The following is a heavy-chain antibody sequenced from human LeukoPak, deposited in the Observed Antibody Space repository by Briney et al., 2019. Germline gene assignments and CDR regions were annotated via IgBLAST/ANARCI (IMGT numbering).Heavy chain of an antibody. D-gene: IGHD3-22*01. J-gene: IGHJ4*02. V-gene: IGHV3-21*01. CDR1: GFTFNRYN. CDR3: ARGGRSSGYSLDY. Sequence: GGSLRLSCAASGFTFNRYNMNWVRQAPGKGLEWVSSISSSSSYIYYADSVKGRFTISRDNAKNSLYLQMNSLRAEDTAVYYCARGGRSSGYSLDYWGQGTLVTVSS. CDR2: ISSSSSYI.